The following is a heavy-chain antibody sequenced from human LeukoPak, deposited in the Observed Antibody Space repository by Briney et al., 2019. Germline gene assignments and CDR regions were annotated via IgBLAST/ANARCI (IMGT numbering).Heavy chain of an antibody. Sequence: SVKVSCKASGGTFSSYAISWVRQAPGQGLEWMGGIIPIFGTANYAQMFQGRVTITADESTSTAYMELSSLRSEDTAVYYCARIRSDSSGYYYQGDFDYWGQGTLVTVSS. J-gene: IGHJ4*02. CDR2: IIPIFGTA. CDR1: GGTFSSYA. CDR3: ARIRSDSSGYYYQGDFDY. V-gene: IGHV1-69*13. D-gene: IGHD3-22*01.